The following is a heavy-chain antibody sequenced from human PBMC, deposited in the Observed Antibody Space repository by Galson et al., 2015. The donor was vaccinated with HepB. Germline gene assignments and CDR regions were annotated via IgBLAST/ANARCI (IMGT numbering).Heavy chain of an antibody. CDR1: GFTFSNYN. J-gene: IGHJ4*02. D-gene: IGHD2/OR15-2a*01. CDR3: ARAFPLTY. CDR2: ISSTSNTI. Sequence: SLRLSCAASGFTFSNYNFNWVRQTPGKGLQWISYISSTSNTIYYDDSVKGRFTTSRDNAKSSLFLQMDSLRAEDTAVYYCARAFPLTYWGQGTLVTVSS. V-gene: IGHV3-48*04.